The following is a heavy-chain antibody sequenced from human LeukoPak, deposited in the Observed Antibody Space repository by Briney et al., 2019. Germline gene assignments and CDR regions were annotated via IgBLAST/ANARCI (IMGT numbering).Heavy chain of an antibody. J-gene: IGHJ4*02. Sequence: PGGSLRLSCAASGFTFSSYGTHWVRQAPGKGLEWVAVIWYDGSNKYYADSVKGRFTISRDNSKNTLYLQMNSLRAEDTAVYYCARGGSGWPFDYWGQGTLVTVSS. V-gene: IGHV3-33*01. CDR3: ARGGSGWPFDY. D-gene: IGHD6-19*01. CDR2: IWYDGSNK. CDR1: GFTFSSYG.